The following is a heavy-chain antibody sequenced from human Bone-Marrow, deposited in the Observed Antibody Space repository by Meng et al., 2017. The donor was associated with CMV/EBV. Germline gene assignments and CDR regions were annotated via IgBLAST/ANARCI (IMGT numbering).Heavy chain of an antibody. CDR2: ISYDGSNK. CDR3: ARDLSVISDWFDP. J-gene: IGHJ5*02. V-gene: IGHV3-30-3*01. D-gene: IGHD3-16*02. CDR1: GFTFSSYA. Sequence: GGSLRLSCAASGFTFSSYAMHWVRQAPGKGLEWVGVISYDGSNKYYADSVKGRFTISRDNYKNTLYLQMNSLRAEDTAVYYCARDLSVISDWFDPWGQGTLVTVSS.